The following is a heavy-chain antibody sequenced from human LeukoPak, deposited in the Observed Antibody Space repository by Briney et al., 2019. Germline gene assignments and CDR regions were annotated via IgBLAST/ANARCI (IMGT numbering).Heavy chain of an antibody. Sequence: GGSLRLSCAASGFTFSSYSMNWVRQAPGKGLEWVSYISSSSSTIYYADSVKGRFTISRDNAKNSLYLQMNSLRAEDTALYYCAKEQDSSSWPIDAFDIWGQGTMVTVSS. CDR2: ISSSSSTI. CDR3: AKEQDSSSWPIDAFDI. CDR1: GFTFSSYS. J-gene: IGHJ3*02. D-gene: IGHD6-13*01. V-gene: IGHV3-48*01.